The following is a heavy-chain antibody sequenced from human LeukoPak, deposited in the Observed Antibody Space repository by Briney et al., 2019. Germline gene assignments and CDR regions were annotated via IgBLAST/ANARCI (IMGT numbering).Heavy chain of an antibody. Sequence: GGSLRLSCAASGFTFSGYGMHWVRQAPGKGLEWVAVISYDGTNKYYADSVKGRFTISRDNSKNTLYLQMNSLRAGDTAVYYCARSGRRGYSYGYRFKYYYDYWGQGTLVTVSS. CDR1: GFTFSGYG. CDR3: ARSGRRGYSYGYRFKYYYDY. V-gene: IGHV3-30*03. D-gene: IGHD5-18*01. CDR2: ISYDGTNK. J-gene: IGHJ4*02.